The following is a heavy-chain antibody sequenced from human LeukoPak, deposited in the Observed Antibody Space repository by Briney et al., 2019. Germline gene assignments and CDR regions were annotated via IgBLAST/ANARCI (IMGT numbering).Heavy chain of an antibody. CDR3: AREITLNDY. D-gene: IGHD2/OR15-2a*01. V-gene: IGHV3-21*01. CDR2: ISSSGSYI. J-gene: IGHJ4*02. Sequence: GGSLRLSCEASGFTFSTYSMNWVRQAPGKGLEWVSSISSSGSYIYYAGSVEGRVTISRDNAKNSLFLQMNSLRVEDTAVYYCAREITLNDYWGQGTLVTVSS. CDR1: GFTFSTYS.